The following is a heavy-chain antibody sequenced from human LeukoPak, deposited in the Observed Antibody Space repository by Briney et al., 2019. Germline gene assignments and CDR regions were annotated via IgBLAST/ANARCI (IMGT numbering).Heavy chain of an antibody. Sequence: GGSLRLSCAASGFTFSSYAMSWVRQAPGKGLEWVSAISGSGGSTYYADSVKGRFTISRDNSKNTLYLQMNRRRAGDTAGYYGAKDVAFDYWGQGTLVTVSS. CDR3: AKDVAFDY. D-gene: IGHD2-15*01. CDR2: ISGSGGST. V-gene: IGHV3-23*01. CDR1: GFTFSSYA. J-gene: IGHJ4*02.